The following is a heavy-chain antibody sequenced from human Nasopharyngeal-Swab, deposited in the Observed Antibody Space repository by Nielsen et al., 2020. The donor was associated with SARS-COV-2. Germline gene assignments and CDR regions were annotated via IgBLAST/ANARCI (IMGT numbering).Heavy chain of an antibody. D-gene: IGHD4-17*01. Sequence: SQTLSLPFSISGDSVSSSSAAWNWLRPSPSRGLGWLGRTYYRSKRYNEYAVSVKSRITINPDTSKNQFSLHLNSVTPEDTAVYYCASARGAYGDYYYYYYTDVWGKGTTVTVSS. J-gene: IGHJ6*03. V-gene: IGHV6-1*01. CDR1: GDSVSSSSAA. CDR2: TYYRSKRYN. CDR3: ASARGAYGDYYYYYYTDV.